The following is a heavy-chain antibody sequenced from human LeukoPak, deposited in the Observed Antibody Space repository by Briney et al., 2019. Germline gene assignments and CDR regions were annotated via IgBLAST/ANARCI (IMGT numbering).Heavy chain of an antibody. Sequence: SETLSLTCTVSGGSFSIYYWTWIRQPAGKGLEWIGRIYTSGSTNYNPSLKSRVTMSVDTSKNQFSLKLSSVTAEDTAVYYCARDPRYSSSWAYFDYWGQGTLVTVSS. D-gene: IGHD6-13*01. V-gene: IGHV4-4*07. J-gene: IGHJ4*02. CDR2: IYTSGST. CDR3: ARDPRYSSSWAYFDY. CDR1: GGSFSIYY.